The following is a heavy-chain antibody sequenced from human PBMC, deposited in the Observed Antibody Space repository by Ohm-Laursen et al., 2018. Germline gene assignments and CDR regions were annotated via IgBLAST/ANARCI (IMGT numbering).Heavy chain of an antibody. CDR1: NDSFDEAF. CDR3: TNSLGGAH. J-gene: IGHJ4*02. CDR2: VFPVGAT. Sequence: PPGTLSLTCIVSNDSFDEAFWSWIRQPAGKGLEWIGRVFPVGATNYNPSLKGRLTMSINRSKKQFSLRLTSVTAADTAVYYCTNSLGGAHWGPGILVTVSS. V-gene: IGHV4-4*07.